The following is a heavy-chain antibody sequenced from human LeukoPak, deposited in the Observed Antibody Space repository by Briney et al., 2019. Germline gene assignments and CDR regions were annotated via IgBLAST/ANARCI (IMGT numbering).Heavy chain of an antibody. J-gene: IGHJ4*02. Sequence: ASETLSLTCTVSGGSISNYYWSWIRQPPGKGLEWIGYIYYSGSTNYNPSLIYYSGSTNYNPSLKSRVTISVDTSKNQFSLKLSSVTAADTAVYYCARGMQQLYHFDSWGRGTLVTVSS. V-gene: IGHV4-59*12. D-gene: IGHD6-13*01. CDR2: IYYSGSTNYNPSLIYYSGST. CDR3: ARGMQQLYHFDS. CDR1: GGSISNYY.